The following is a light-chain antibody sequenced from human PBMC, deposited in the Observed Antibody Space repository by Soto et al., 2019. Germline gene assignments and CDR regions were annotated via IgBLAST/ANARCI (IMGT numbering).Light chain of an antibody. CDR3: QQYDTSPRT. CDR1: QSVSSNY. J-gene: IGKJ1*01. V-gene: IGKV3-20*01. Sequence: DIVMTQTPLSLPVTPGEPASISCRASQSVSSNYLAWYQQKSGQAPRLLIYGASNRATGIPDRFSGSGSGTDFTLTIRRLEPEDFAVYYCQQYDTSPRTFGQGTKVEFK. CDR2: GAS.